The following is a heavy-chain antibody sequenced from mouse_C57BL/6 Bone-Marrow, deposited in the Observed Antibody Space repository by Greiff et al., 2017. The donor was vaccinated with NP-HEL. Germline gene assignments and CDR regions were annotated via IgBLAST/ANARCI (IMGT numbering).Heavy chain of an antibody. J-gene: IGHJ4*01. CDR1: GYTFTSYW. CDR3: ARSGALRYLY. CDR2: IDPSDSYT. V-gene: IGHV1-59*01. Sequence: QVQLQQPGAELVRPGTSVKLSCKASGYTFTSYWMHWVKQRPGQGLEWIGVIDPSDSYTNYNQKFKGKATLTVDTSSSTAYMQLSSLTSEDSAVHYCARSGALRYLYWGQGTSVTVSS. D-gene: IGHD1-1*01.